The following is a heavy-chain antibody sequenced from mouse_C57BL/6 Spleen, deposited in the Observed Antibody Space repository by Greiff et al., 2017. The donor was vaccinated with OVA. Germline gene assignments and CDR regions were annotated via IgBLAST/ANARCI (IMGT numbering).Heavy chain of an antibody. J-gene: IGHJ4*01. CDR3: TRGNGSSFYAMDY. Sequence: VKLQESGAELVRPGASVTLSCKASGYTFTDYEMHWVKQTPVHGLEWIGAIDPETGGTAYNQKFKGKAILTADKSSSTAYMELRSLTSEDSAVYYCTRGNGSSFYAMDYWGQGTSVTVSS. V-gene: IGHV1-15*01. CDR2: IDPETGGT. CDR1: GYTFTDYE. D-gene: IGHD1-1*01.